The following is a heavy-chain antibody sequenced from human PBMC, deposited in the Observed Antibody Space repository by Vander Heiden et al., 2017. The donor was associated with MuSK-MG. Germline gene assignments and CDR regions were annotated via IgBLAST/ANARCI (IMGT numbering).Heavy chain of an antibody. CDR1: CGYFSGYY. Sequence: QVQLQQWGAGLLKPAETPAVSCAGYCGYFSGYYWSWIRHPPGKGREWIGEINHSGSTNYNPSLKSRVTISVDTSKNQFSLKLSSVTAADTAVYYCARRSGSMQKGDYYYMDVWGKGTTVTVSS. J-gene: IGHJ6*03. V-gene: IGHV4-34*01. CDR3: ARRSGSMQKGDYYYMDV. D-gene: IGHD2-8*01. CDR2: INHSGST.